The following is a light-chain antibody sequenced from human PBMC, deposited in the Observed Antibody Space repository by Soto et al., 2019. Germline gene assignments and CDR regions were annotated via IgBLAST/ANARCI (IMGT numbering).Light chain of an antibody. J-gene: IGLJ1*01. Sequence: QCVLTQPPSGSAAPGRPVSISCSGSSSNIGNSFVSWYQQLPGTAPRLLIYDNNERPSGIPDRFSGSKSGTSATLGITGLQTGDEADYYCGAWDGGLSAFVFGTGTKVTVL. CDR1: SSNIGNSF. CDR3: GAWDGGLSAFV. V-gene: IGLV1-51*01. CDR2: DNN.